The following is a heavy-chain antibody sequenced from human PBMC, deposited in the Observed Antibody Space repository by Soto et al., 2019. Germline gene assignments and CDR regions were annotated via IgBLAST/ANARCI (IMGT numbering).Heavy chain of an antibody. CDR2: INHSGST. Sequence: PSETLSLTCAVYGGSFSGYYWSWIRQPPGKGLEWIGGINHSGSTNYNPSLKSRVTISVDTSKNQFSLKLSSVTAADTAVYYCARGWPRAIAAAPGSNWFDPWGQGTLVTVSS. V-gene: IGHV4-34*01. CDR3: ARGWPRAIAAAPGSNWFDP. D-gene: IGHD6-13*01. J-gene: IGHJ5*02. CDR1: GGSFSGYY.